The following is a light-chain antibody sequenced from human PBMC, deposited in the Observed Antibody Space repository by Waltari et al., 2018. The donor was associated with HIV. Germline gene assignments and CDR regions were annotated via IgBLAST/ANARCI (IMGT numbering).Light chain of an antibody. Sequence: AIQMTQSPSSLSASVGDRATITCRASQGIRNDLGWYQQKPGKAPKLLIYAASSLQSWVPSRFSGSGSGTDFTLTISSLQPEDFATYYCLQDYNYPRTFGQGTKVEIK. CDR2: AAS. CDR1: QGIRND. CDR3: LQDYNYPRT. J-gene: IGKJ1*01. V-gene: IGKV1-6*01.